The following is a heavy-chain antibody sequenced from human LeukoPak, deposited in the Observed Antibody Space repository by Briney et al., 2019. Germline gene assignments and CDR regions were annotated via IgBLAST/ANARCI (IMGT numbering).Heavy chain of an antibody. D-gene: IGHD6-19*01. V-gene: IGHV1-2*02. Sequence: ASVKVSCKASGYTFTGYYMHWVRQAPGQGLEWMGWINPNSGGTNYAQKFQGRVTMTRDTSISTAYMELSRLRFDDTAVYYCARGGVYSSGSPYFDYWGQGTLVTVSS. CDR3: ARGGVYSSGSPYFDY. CDR1: GYTFTGYY. J-gene: IGHJ4*02. CDR2: INPNSGGT.